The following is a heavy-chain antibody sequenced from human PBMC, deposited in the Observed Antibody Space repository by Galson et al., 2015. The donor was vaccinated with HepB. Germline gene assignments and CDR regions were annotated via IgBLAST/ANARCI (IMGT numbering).Heavy chain of an antibody. CDR2: ISYDESNK. D-gene: IGHD1-26*01. Sequence: SLRLSCAASGFIFSSYGMHWVRQAPGKGLEWVAVISYDESNKYYADSVKGRFTISRDNSKNMLYLQVHSLRAEDTALYYCAKDWDLLGGYSDFWGQGTLVTVSS. J-gene: IGHJ4*02. CDR3: AKDWDLLGGYSDF. V-gene: IGHV3-30*18. CDR1: GFIFSSYG.